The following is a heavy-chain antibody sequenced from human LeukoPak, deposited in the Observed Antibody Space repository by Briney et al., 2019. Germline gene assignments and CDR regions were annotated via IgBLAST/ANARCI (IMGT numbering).Heavy chain of an antibody. J-gene: IGHJ4*02. Sequence: GGSQRLSCAASGFTFSSYAMSWVRQAPGKGLEWVSAISGSDGTTYYADSVKGRFTISRDNSKNTLYLQMNSLRAEDTAVYYCAKGTYYYDSSGYYGGYYFDYWGQGTLVTVSS. CDR2: ISGSDGTT. CDR3: AKGTYYYDSSGYYGGYYFDY. CDR1: GFTFSSYA. V-gene: IGHV3-23*01. D-gene: IGHD3-22*01.